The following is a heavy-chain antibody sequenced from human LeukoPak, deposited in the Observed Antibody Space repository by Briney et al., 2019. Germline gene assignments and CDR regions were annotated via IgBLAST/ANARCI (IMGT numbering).Heavy chain of an antibody. CDR2: MYYSGSS. D-gene: IGHD3-22*01. CDR3: ARLWINYYDSSGYAFDI. Sequence: SETLSLTSTVSGGSISSGTYSWVWIRQPPGKGLEWIGSMYYSGSSSYNASLRSRVTISADASKNQVSLKLSSVTAADTAVYYCARLWINYYDSSGYAFDIWGQGTMVTVSS. V-gene: IGHV4-39*01. J-gene: IGHJ3*02. CDR1: GGSISSGTYS.